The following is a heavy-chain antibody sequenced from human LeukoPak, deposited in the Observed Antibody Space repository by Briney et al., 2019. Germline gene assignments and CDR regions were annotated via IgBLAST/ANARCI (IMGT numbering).Heavy chain of an antibody. CDR3: ARRRGNTSGFQGYYFDY. V-gene: IGHV4-31*03. CDR1: GASVSSGDYY. Sequence: PSETLSLTCTVSGASVSSGDYYWSWIRQLPGKGLEWIGYIYYSGSTYYNPSPKSRLTISVDTSKNQFSLKLSSVTAADTAVYYCARRRGNTSGFQGYYFDYWGQGTLVTVSS. CDR2: IYYSGST. D-gene: IGHD6-19*01. J-gene: IGHJ4*02.